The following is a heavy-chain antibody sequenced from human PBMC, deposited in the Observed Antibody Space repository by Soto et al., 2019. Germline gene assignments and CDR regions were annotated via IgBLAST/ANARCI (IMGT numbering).Heavy chain of an antibody. D-gene: IGHD3-3*01. CDR3: ATFWSGYPYFDY. J-gene: IGHJ4*02. V-gene: IGHV1-58*02. Sequence: SVKVSCKASGFTFSHSAMQWVRQARGQRLEWIGCIVVGNGETIYAQKFQERVTMSEDTSTDTAYMELSSLRSEDTAVYYCATFWSGYPYFDYWGQGTLVTVSS. CDR2: IVVGNGET. CDR1: GFTFSHSA.